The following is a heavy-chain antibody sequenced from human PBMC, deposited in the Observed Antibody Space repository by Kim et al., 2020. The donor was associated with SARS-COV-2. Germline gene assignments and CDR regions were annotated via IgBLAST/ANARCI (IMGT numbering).Heavy chain of an antibody. V-gene: IGHV4-31*02. CDR3: ARDQSYYFYGMDV. J-gene: IGHJ6*02. Sequence: YYTPSLESRVTISVDTSKNQFSLRLSSLTAADTAIYYCARDQSYYFYGMDVWGQGTTVTVSS.